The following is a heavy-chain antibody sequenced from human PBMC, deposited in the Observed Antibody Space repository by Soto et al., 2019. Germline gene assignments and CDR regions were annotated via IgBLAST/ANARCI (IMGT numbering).Heavy chain of an antibody. D-gene: IGHD2-21*02. CDR3: ARIALPVAVRCGGDCYSYYGMDV. J-gene: IGHJ6*02. CDR2: IIPIFGTA. CDR1: GGTFSSYA. V-gene: IGHV1-69*12. Sequence: QVQLVQSGAEVKKPGSSVKVSCKASGGTFSSYAISWVRQAPGQGLEWMGGIIPIFGTANYAQKFQGRVTITADESTSTAYMELSRLRSEDTAVYYCARIALPVAVRCGGDCYSYYGMDVWGQGTTVTVSS.